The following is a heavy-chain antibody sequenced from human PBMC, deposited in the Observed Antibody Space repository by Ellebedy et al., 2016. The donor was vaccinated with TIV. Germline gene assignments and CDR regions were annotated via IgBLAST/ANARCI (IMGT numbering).Heavy chain of an antibody. Sequence: GESLKISCAASGFTFTSYGMHWVRQAPGKGLEWVAFIRYDGSKKNYAYSVKGRFTISRDNSKNTLYLEMNSLRADDTAVYYCAKDCDYYGWGSYYEYWGLGTLVTVSS. CDR1: GFTFTSYG. CDR3: AKDCDYYGWGSYYEY. D-gene: IGHD3-10*01. J-gene: IGHJ4*02. V-gene: IGHV3-30*02. CDR2: IRYDGSKK.